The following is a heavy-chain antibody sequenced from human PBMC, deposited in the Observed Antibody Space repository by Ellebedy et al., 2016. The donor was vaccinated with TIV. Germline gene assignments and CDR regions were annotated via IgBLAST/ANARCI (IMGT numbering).Heavy chain of an antibody. CDR3: ARLMFYYESNGYLIPDY. J-gene: IGHJ4*02. CDR2: IYYSGST. V-gene: IGHV4-59*01. CDR1: GGSISSYY. Sequence: SETLSLTXTVSGGSISSYYWSWIRQPPGKGLEWIGYIYYSGSTYYNPSLKSRVTISVDTSKNQFSLKLSSVIAADTAIYYCARLMFYYESNGYLIPDYWGQGTLVTVSS. D-gene: IGHD3-22*01.